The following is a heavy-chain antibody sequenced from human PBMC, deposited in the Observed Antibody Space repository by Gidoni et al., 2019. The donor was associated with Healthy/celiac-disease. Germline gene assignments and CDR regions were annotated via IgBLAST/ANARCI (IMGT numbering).Heavy chain of an antibody. CDR2: ISYDGSNK. CDR3: AKAFVGVVIIPLAFDP. V-gene: IGHV3-30*18. D-gene: IGHD3-3*01. CDR1: GFTFSSYG. J-gene: IGHJ5*02. Sequence: QVQLVESGGGVVQPGRSLRLSCAASGFTFSSYGMHWVRQAPGKGLEWVAVISYDGSNKYYADSVKGRFTISRDNSKNTLYLQMNSLRAEDTAVYYCAKAFVGVVIIPLAFDPWGQGTLVTVSS.